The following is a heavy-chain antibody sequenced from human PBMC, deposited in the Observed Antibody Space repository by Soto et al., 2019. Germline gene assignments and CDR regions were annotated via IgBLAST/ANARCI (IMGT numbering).Heavy chain of an antibody. J-gene: IGHJ4*02. V-gene: IGHV4-34*01. CDR3: ARTGHLFAY. CDR2: INYSGRT. CDR1: GGSFSDYY. Sequence: QVQLQQWGAGLLKPSETLSLTCAVHGGSFSDYYWSWIRQPPGKGLEWIGEINYSGRTNYNPSLQSRVTISVDTSNNQFPLTLSSMTAADTAVYYCARTGHLFAYWGQGISVTVSS.